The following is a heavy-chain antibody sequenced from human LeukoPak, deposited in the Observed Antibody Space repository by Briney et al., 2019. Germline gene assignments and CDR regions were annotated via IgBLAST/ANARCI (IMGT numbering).Heavy chain of an antibody. CDR3: ARASPIGRMDV. CDR2: ISSSSSYM. CDR1: GFTFSSYS. D-gene: IGHD2/OR15-2a*01. Sequence: GGSLRLSCAASGFTFSSYSMNWVRQAPGKGLEWVSSISSSSSYMYYADSVKGRFTISRDNAKNSLYLQMNSLRAEDTAVYYCARASPIGRMDVWGKGTTVTVSS. J-gene: IGHJ6*04. V-gene: IGHV3-21*01.